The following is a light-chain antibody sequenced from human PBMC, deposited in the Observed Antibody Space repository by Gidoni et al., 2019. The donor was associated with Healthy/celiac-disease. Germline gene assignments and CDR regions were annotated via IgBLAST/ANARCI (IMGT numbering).Light chain of an antibody. Sequence: QMTQSRSSLSASVGDRVTINCRASQSISSYLHWYQQKPGKAPKRLIYAASSLQSGVPSRFSGSGSGTDFTLTISSLQPEDFATYYCQQSYSTPPLTFGGGTKVEIK. CDR1: QSISSY. CDR2: AAS. CDR3: QQSYSTPPLT. V-gene: IGKV1-39*01. J-gene: IGKJ4*01.